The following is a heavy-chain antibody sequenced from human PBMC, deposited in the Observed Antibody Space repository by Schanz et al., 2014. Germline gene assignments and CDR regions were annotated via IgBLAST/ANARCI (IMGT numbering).Heavy chain of an antibody. Sequence: VYLVESGGDLVKPGGSLRLSCAASGFTFSRYWMQWVRQAPGKGLVWVSRIYMDGSGRDYGDSVKGRFTVSRDNAKNTLYLQMESLRAEDTAVYYCARDNRQCSGPCSGGSCHPCGMDVWGQGTTVIVSS. D-gene: IGHD2-15*01. J-gene: IGHJ6*02. CDR2: IYMDGSGR. CDR3: ARDNRQCSGPCSGGSCHPCGMDV. V-gene: IGHV3-74*01. CDR1: GFTFSRYW.